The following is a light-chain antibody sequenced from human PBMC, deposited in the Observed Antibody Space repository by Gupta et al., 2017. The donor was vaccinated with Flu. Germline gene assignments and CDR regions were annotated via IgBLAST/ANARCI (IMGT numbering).Light chain of an antibody. V-gene: IGLV1-40*01. CDR1: TSTLGAGYA. Sequence: TSSGTGSTSTLGAGYAVHWYQHRPGTAPKLLIYGNTNRPSGVPDRFSASKSGTSASLAITGLQAEDEADYYCQSYDTSLSGWVFGGGTKLTVL. J-gene: IGLJ3*02. CDR3: QSYDTSLSGWV. CDR2: GNT.